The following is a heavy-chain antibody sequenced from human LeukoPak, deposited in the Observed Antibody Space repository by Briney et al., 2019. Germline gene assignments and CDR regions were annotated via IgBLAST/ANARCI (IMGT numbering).Heavy chain of an antibody. CDR1: GFNFSSYV. J-gene: IGHJ4*02. D-gene: IGHD3-3*01. CDR2: ISGSGGRT. CDR3: AKRSGGPSSFDY. V-gene: IGHV3-23*01. Sequence: GVSLRLSCAASGFNFSSYVMSWVGQAPGKGLEWVSAISGSGGRTYYADSVKGRFTISRDNSKNTLYLQMNSLRADDTAVYYCAKRSGGPSSFDYWGQGALVTVSS.